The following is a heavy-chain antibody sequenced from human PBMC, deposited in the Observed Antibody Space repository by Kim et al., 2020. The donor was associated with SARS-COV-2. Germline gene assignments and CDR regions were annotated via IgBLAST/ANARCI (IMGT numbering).Heavy chain of an antibody. CDR3: ARTIDY. CDR2: SSSSYI. Sequence: SSSSYIYYADSVKGRFTISRDNAKNSLYLQMNSLRAEDTAVYYCARTIDYWGQGTLVTVSS. J-gene: IGHJ4*02. V-gene: IGHV3-21*01.